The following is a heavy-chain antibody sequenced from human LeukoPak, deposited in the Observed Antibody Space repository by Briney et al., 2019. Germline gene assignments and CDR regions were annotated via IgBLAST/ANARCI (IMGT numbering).Heavy chain of an antibody. J-gene: IGHJ5*01. CDR1: GYSFTTPD. CDR2: MNPNSGKS. CDR3: ARESGLTDNWLDS. V-gene: IGHV1-8*01. D-gene: IGHD5-12*01. Sequence: ASVKVSCKASGYSFTTPDINWVRQSTGQGLEWMGWMNPNSGKSGYAQKFQGRVTMTRDTSISTVYMELSSLGSDDTAVYYCARESGLTDNWLDSWGQGTLVIVSS.